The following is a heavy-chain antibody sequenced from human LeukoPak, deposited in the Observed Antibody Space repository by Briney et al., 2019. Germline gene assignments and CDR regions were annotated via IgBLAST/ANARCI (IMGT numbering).Heavy chain of an antibody. CDR1: GFTFSSYS. J-gene: IGHJ4*02. V-gene: IGHV3-48*02. CDR3: AKDWDDYGDYVPYYFDY. D-gene: IGHD4-17*01. CDR2: ISFSSSTI. Sequence: GGSLRLSCVASGFTFSSYSMKWVRQAPGKGLEWVSYISFSSSTIFYADSVKGRFTISRDNAKNSLHLQMNSLRDEDTAVYYCAKDWDDYGDYVPYYFDYWGQGTLVTVSS.